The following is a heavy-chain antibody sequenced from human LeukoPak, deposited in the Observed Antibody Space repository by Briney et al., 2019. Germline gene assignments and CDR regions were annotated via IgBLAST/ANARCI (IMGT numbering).Heavy chain of an antibody. CDR1: GFTFSDYY. Sequence: GGSLRLSCAASGFTFSDYYMSWIRQAPGKGLEWVYNISSSGSTIYYADSVKGRFTISRDNAKNSLYLQMNSLRAEDTAVYYCARVFYGSGSRYFDYWGQGTLVTVSS. CDR3: ARVFYGSGSRYFDY. J-gene: IGHJ4*02. D-gene: IGHD3-10*01. CDR2: ISSSGSTI. V-gene: IGHV3-11*01.